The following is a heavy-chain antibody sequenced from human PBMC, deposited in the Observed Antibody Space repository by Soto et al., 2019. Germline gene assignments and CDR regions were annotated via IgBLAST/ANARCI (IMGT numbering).Heavy chain of an antibody. D-gene: IGHD3-9*01. V-gene: IGHV1-69*13. CDR3: ASDILTGSDDAFDI. CDR1: GGTFSSYA. Sequence: SVKVSCKASGGTFSSYAISWVRQAPGQGLEWMGGIIPIFGTANYAQKFRGRVTITADESTSTAYMELSSLRSEDTAVYYCASDILTGSDDAFDIWGQGTMVTVS. J-gene: IGHJ3*02. CDR2: IIPIFGTA.